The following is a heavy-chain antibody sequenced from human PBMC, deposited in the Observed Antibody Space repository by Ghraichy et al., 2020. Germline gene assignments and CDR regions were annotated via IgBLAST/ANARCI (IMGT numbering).Heavy chain of an antibody. V-gene: IGHV1-2*04. CDR3: ASSLVPGYCSSTSCYGGMDV. J-gene: IGHJ6*02. D-gene: IGHD2-2*01. CDR2: INPNSGGT. Sequence: ASVKVSCKASGYTFTGYYMHWVRQAPGQGLEWMGWINPNSGGTNYAQKFQGWVTMTRDTSISTAYMELSRLRSDDTAVYYCASSLVPGYCSSTSCYGGMDVWGQGTTVTVSS. CDR1: GYTFTGYY.